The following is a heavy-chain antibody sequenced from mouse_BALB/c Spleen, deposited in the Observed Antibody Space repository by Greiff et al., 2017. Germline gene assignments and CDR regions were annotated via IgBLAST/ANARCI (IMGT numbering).Heavy chain of an antibody. V-gene: IGHV5-17*02. CDR3: AREGYDS. CDR2: ISSGSSTI. J-gene: IGHJ2*01. D-gene: IGHD2-2*01. CDR1: GFTFSSFG. Sequence: EVHLVESGGGLVQPGGSRKLSCAASGFTFSSFGMHWVRQAPEKGLEWVAYISSGSSTIYYADTVKGRFTISRDNPKNTLFLQMTSLRSEDTAMYYCAREGYDSWGQGTTLTVSS.